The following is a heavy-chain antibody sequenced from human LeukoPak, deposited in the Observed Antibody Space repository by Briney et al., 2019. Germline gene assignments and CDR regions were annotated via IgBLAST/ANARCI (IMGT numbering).Heavy chain of an antibody. V-gene: IGHV3-30*18. D-gene: IGHD3-10*01. Sequence: QPGMSLRLSCAASGVTLSPYGMHWVRQAPGKGLEWVAVISYEGGTQHYADSVKGRFIISRDNPRNTLYLQMNILRTEDTAVYYCAKEGTPQVSTWYDLWGQGTQSSSPQ. J-gene: IGHJ5*02. CDR1: GVTLSPYG. CDR2: ISYEGGTQ. CDR3: AKEGTPQVSTWYDL.